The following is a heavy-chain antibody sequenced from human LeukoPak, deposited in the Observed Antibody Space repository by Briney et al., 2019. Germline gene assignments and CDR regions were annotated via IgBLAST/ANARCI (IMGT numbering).Heavy chain of an antibody. V-gene: IGHV3-23*01. Sequence: GGSLRLSCAVSGLTFSRYAMSWVRQAPGKGLEWVSAISESGTGTYYADSVKGRFTISRDNSKNTLSLHMSSLRAEDTAVYYCAKDIAQGYTFGSFEEDYWGQGTLVTVSS. CDR1: GLTFSRYA. D-gene: IGHD5-18*01. CDR2: ISESGTGT. J-gene: IGHJ4*02. CDR3: AKDIAQGYTFGSFEEDY.